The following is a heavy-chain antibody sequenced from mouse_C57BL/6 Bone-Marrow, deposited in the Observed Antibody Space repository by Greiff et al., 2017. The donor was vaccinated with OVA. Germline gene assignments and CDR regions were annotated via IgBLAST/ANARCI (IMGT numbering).Heavy chain of an antibody. V-gene: IGHV5-4*01. CDR2: ISDGGSYT. J-gene: IGHJ1*03. D-gene: IGHD1-1*01. Sequence: EVKLVESGGGLVKPGGSLKLSCAASGFTFSSYAMSWVRQTPEKRLEWVATISDGGSYTYYPDNVKGRFTISRDNAKNNLYLQMSHLKSEDTAMYYCARDYYGSSYSTGYFDVWGTGTTVTVSS. CDR3: ARDYYGSSYSTGYFDV. CDR1: GFTFSSYA.